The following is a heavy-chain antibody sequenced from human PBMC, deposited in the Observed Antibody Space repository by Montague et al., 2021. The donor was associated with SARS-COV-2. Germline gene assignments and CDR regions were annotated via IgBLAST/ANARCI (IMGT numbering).Heavy chain of an antibody. CDR3: ARAPRNIFGVVLTFDY. CDR1: GGSISSGGYY. V-gene: IGHV4-31*03. J-gene: IGHJ4*02. CDR2: IYYSGST. D-gene: IGHD3-3*01. Sequence: TLSLTCTVSGGSISSGGYYWSWIRQHPGKGLEWIGYIYYSGSTYYTPSLKSRVTISVDTSKNQFSLKLSSVTAADTAVYYCARAPRNIFGVVLTFDYWGQGTLVTVSS.